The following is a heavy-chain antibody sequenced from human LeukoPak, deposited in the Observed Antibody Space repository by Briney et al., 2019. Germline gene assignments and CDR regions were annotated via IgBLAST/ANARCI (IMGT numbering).Heavy chain of an antibody. Sequence: LRLSCAASGFTFSDYYMSWIRQAPGKGLEWIGEINHSGSTNYNLSLKSRVTISVDTSKNQFSLKLSSVTAADTAVYYCARGEYCSSTSCYPNWFDPWGQGTLVTVSS. CDR2: INHSGST. CDR3: ARGEYCSSTSCYPNWFDP. CDR1: GFTFSDYY. V-gene: IGHV4-34*01. J-gene: IGHJ5*02. D-gene: IGHD2-2*01.